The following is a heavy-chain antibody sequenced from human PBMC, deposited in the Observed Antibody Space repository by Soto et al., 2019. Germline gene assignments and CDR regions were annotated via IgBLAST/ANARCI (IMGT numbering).Heavy chain of an antibody. D-gene: IGHD2-2*01. CDR2: ISSSSSTI. V-gene: IGHV3-48*01. CDR3: ARDYVGAYCSSTSCYSDYYYGMDV. CDR1: GFTFSSYS. J-gene: IGHJ6*02. Sequence: EVQLVESGGGLVQPGGSLRLSCAASGFTFSSYSMNWVRQAPGKGLEWVSYISSSSSTIYYADSVKGRFTISRDNAKNSLYLQMNSLRAADTAVYYCARDYVGAYCSSTSCYSDYYYGMDVWGQGTTVTVSS.